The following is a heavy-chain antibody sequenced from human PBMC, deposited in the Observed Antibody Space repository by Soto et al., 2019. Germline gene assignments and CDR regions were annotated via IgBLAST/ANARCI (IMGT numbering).Heavy chain of an antibody. J-gene: IGHJ4*02. CDR3: ARDDLNDASITFDY. CDR1: GYTFTNYA. V-gene: IGHV1-3*01. Sequence: ASVKVSCKASGYTFTNYAMHWVRQAPVQMLELIVWMNGGDGKTKYAQQVRGRGTSTRDTSASTSCFERSSVRSEDKAVYFCARDDLNDASITFDYWGQGTLVTVSS. D-gene: IGHD1-1*01. CDR2: MNGGDGKT.